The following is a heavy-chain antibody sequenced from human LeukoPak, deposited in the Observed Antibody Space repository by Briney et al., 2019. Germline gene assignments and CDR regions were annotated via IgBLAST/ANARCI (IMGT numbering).Heavy chain of an antibody. CDR2: ISSSSSYI. Sequence: GGSLGLSCAASGFTFSSYSMTWVRQAPGKGLEWVSSISSSSSYIYYADSVKGRFAISRDNAKNSLYLQMNSLRAEDTAVYYCAREDRSYYYDSSGLSAYWGQGTLVTVSS. J-gene: IGHJ4*02. CDR3: AREDRSYYYDSSGLSAY. V-gene: IGHV3-21*01. D-gene: IGHD3-22*01. CDR1: GFTFSSYS.